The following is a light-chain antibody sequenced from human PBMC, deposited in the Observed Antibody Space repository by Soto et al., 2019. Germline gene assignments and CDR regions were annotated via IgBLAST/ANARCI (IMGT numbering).Light chain of an antibody. Sequence: QSVLTQPPSASATPGQRVTISCSGSNSNIGTNTVNWYQQLPGTAPRLLIYTNTQRPSGVPQRFSGSKTGTSASLAIGGLQSEDGADYYCAAWDDSMGAYIFGTWTKVTV. V-gene: IGLV1-44*01. CDR1: NSNIGTNT. CDR3: AAWDDSMGAYI. J-gene: IGLJ1*01. CDR2: TNT.